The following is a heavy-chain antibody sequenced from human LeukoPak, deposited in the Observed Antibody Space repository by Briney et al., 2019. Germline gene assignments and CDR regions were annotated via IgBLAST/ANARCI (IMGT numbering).Heavy chain of an antibody. CDR1: GFTFSKYW. CDR3: ARAFSTTAFDY. V-gene: IGHV3-30*03. CDR2: ISNDGSNS. D-gene: IGHD4-17*01. Sequence: GGSLRLSCAASGFTFSKYWMTWVRQAPGKGLEWVAVISNDGSNSYYADSVKGRFTISRDNSKNTLYLQMNILRAEDTAVYYCARAFSTTAFDYWGQGTLVTVSS. J-gene: IGHJ4*02.